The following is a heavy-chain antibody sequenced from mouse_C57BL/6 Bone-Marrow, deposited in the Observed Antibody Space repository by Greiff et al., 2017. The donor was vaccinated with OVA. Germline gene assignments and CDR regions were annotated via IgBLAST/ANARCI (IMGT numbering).Heavy chain of an antibody. J-gene: IGHJ3*01. CDR3: ARGGKLRPFAY. V-gene: IGHV1-22*01. CDR1: GYTFTDYN. Sequence: EVQLQQSVPELVKPGASVKMSCKASGYTFTDYNMHWVKQSHGKSLEWIGYINPNNGGTSYNQKFKGKATLTVNKSSSTAYMELRSLTSEDSAVYYCARGGKLRPFAYWGQGTLVTVSA. D-gene: IGHD1-1*01. CDR2: INPNNGGT.